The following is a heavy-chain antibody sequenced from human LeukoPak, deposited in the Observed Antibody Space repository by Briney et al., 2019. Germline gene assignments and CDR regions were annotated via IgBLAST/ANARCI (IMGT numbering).Heavy chain of an antibody. J-gene: IGHJ4*02. D-gene: IGHD4-17*01. CDR1: GFTFSSYS. CDR2: IRSKANSYAT. Sequence: GGSLRLSCAASGFTFSSYSMNWVRQASGKGLEWVGRIRSKANSYATAYAASVKGRFTISRDDSKNTAYLQMNSLKTEDTAVYYCTRRQGYGDYSNWGQGTLVTVSS. CDR3: TRRQGYGDYSN. V-gene: IGHV3-73*01.